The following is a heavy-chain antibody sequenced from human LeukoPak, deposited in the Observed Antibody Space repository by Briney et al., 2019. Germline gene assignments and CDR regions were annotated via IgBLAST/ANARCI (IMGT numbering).Heavy chain of an antibody. Sequence: PSETLSLTCTVSGGSISSYYWSWIRQPPGKGLEWIGYIYYSGSTNYNPSLKSRVTISVDTSKNQFSLKLSSVTAADTAVYYCARIPYGSGSPLDYWGQGTLVTVSS. V-gene: IGHV4-59*01. CDR1: GGSISSYY. J-gene: IGHJ4*02. CDR2: IYYSGST. D-gene: IGHD3-10*01. CDR3: ARIPYGSGSPLDY.